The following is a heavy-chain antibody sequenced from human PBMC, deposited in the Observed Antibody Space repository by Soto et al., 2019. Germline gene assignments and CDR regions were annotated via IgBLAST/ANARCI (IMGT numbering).Heavy chain of an antibody. CDR3: ARDRFLIRYSSSWYNPQFDY. CDR1: GGSFSGYY. V-gene: IGHV4-34*01. Sequence: SETLSLTCAVYGGSFSGYYWSWIRQPPGKGLEWIGEINHSGSTNYNPSLKSRVTISVDTSKNQFSLKLSSVTAADTAVYYCARDRFLIRYSSSWYNPQFDYWGQGTLVTVSS. D-gene: IGHD6-13*01. CDR2: INHSGST. J-gene: IGHJ4*02.